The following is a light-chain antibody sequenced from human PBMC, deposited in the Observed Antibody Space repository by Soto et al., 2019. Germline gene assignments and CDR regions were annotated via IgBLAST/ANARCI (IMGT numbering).Light chain of an antibody. V-gene: IGKV3-11*01. J-gene: IGKJ5*01. CDR2: DAS. CDR1: QSVSSY. CDR3: QQRSNWPIT. Sequence: EIVMTHSPATLSVSPGERATLCCRASQSVSSYLAWYQQKPGQAPRLLIYDASNRATGIPARFSGSGSGTDFTLTISSLEPEDFAVYYCQQRSNWPITFGQGTRLEIK.